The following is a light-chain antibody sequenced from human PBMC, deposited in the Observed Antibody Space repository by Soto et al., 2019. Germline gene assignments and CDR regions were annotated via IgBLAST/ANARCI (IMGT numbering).Light chain of an antibody. CDR2: DVS. CDR1: SSDIGGYNY. V-gene: IGLV2-14*03. CDR3: SSYTSTSTLHV. J-gene: IGLJ1*01. Sequence: QSALTQPASVSGSPGQSITISCTGTSSDIGGYNYVSWYQQLPGKVPKLIIYDVSNRPSGVSDRFSGSKSGNAASLTISGLQAEEEADYYCSSYTSTSTLHVFGTGTKVTVL.